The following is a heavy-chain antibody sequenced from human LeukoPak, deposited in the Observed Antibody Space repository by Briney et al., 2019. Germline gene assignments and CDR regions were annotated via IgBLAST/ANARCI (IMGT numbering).Heavy chain of an antibody. V-gene: IGHV4-4*07. CDR2: IYTSGST. Sequence: SETLSLTCTVSGGSISSYYWSWIRQPAGKGLEWIGRIYTSGSTNYNPSLKSRVTMSVDTFKNQFSLKLSSVTAADTAVYYCALERGTVTTDAFDIWGQGTMVTVSS. J-gene: IGHJ3*02. CDR1: GGSISSYY. D-gene: IGHD4-17*01. CDR3: ALERGTVTTDAFDI.